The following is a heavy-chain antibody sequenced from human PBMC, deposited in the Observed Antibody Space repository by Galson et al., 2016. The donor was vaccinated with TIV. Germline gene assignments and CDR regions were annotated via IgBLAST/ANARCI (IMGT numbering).Heavy chain of an antibody. V-gene: IGHV3-23*01. CDR2: ISFTGGST. CDR3: TKDGVKTVFGAGSFDF. Sequence: SLRLSCAASGFTFTTYAMNWVRQAPGKGLEWVSSISFTGGSTYYADSVKGRFTVASDNSTNTVYLQINRLRTDDTATYFCTKDGVKTVFGAGSFDFWGQGTRLTVSS. J-gene: IGHJ4*02. CDR1: GFTFTTYA. D-gene: IGHD3-3*01.